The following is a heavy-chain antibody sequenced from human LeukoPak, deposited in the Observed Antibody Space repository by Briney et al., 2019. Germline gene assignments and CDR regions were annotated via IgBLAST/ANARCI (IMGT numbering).Heavy chain of an antibody. Sequence: PGGSLRLSCAAPGFTFSSYWRSWVRQAPGKGLEWVANIKQDGSEKYYMDSVKGRFTISRDNAKNSLYLQMNSLTTEDTVLYYCARINSGIFSWDYWGQGTLVAVSS. V-gene: IGHV3-7*01. CDR1: GFTFSSYW. CDR2: IKQDGSEK. J-gene: IGHJ4*02. D-gene: IGHD2-15*01. CDR3: ARINSGIFSWDY.